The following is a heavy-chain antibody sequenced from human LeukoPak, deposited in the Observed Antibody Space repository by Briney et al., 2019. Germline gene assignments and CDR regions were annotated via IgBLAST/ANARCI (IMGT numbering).Heavy chain of an antibody. J-gene: IGHJ5*02. CDR3: AAASPGTGSLFDP. Sequence: SVKVSCKASGFTFTSSAMQWVRQARGQRLEWIGWIVVGSGNTNYAQKFQERVTSTRDMSTSTAYMELSSLRSEDTAVYYCAAASPGTGSLFDPWGQGTLVTVSS. V-gene: IGHV1-58*02. CDR2: IVVGSGNT. D-gene: IGHD3-10*01. CDR1: GFTFTSSA.